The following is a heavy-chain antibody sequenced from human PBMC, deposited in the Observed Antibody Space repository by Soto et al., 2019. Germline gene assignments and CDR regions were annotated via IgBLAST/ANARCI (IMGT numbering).Heavy chain of an antibody. CDR2: IIPRLDTP. Sequence: QVQLVQSGAEVKRPGSSVKVSCRVSRDTFNNYAISWVRQAPGEGLEWMGGIIPRLDTPKFAQKFQGRVSITADESATTTYMEMRSLRSDDTAVYYCARDTRQITRIRGVIPYYIFHMDVWGQGTTVAVSS. CDR1: RDTFNNYA. V-gene: IGHV1-69*01. D-gene: IGHD3-10*01. J-gene: IGHJ6*02. CDR3: ARDTRQITRIRGVIPYYIFHMDV.